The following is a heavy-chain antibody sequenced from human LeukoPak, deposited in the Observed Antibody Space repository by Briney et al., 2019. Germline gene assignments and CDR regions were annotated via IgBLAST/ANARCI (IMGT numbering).Heavy chain of an antibody. V-gene: IGHV4-59*08. D-gene: IGHD6-13*01. CDR2: IYYSGST. CDR3: ARLSSGSSTWYDIDY. Sequence: SETLSLTCTVSGGSISSYYWSWIRQPAGKGLEWIGYIYYSGSTNYNPSLKSRVTISVDTSKNQFSLKLSSVTAADTAVYYCARLSSGSSTWYDIDYWGQGTLVTVSS. J-gene: IGHJ4*02. CDR1: GGSISSYY.